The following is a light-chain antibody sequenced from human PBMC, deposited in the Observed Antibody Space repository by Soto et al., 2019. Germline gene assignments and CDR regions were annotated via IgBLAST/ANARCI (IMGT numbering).Light chain of an antibody. V-gene: IGKV1-39*01. Sequence: DIQMTQSPSSLSASVGDRVTITCRAIQSSSSYLNWYQQKPGKAPKLLIYAASSLQSGVPSRFSGSGSGTDFTLTISSLQPEDFATYFCQPSYSTPFTFGQWTRLEIK. CDR2: AAS. CDR1: QSSSSY. CDR3: QPSYSTPFT. J-gene: IGKJ5*01.